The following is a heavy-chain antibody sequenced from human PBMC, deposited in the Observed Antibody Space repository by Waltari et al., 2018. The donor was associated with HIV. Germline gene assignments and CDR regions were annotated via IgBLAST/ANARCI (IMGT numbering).Heavy chain of an antibody. V-gene: IGHV1-2*06. Sequence: QVQLVQSGAEVKKPGASVKVSCKASGYAFNGYYMHWVRQAPGQGLDWMGRINPNRGGTNYAQKFQGRVTMTRDTSIRTAYMELSRLRSDDTAVYYCARGDYCSSTSCYINGMDVWGQGTTVTVSS. CDR3: ARGDYCSSTSCYINGMDV. CDR2: INPNRGGT. J-gene: IGHJ6*02. CDR1: GYAFNGYY. D-gene: IGHD2-2*02.